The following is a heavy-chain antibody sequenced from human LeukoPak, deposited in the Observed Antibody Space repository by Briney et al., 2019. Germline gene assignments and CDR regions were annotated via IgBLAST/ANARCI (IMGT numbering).Heavy chain of an antibody. CDR1: VGSINSGNW. V-gene: IGHV4-4*02. Sequence: SETLSLTCAVSVGSINSGNWWSWFRQSPGKGLEWIGEIYHNGTPNYNPTLKSRVTISAETFKIHCSLKMTSVTAADTAVYYCATAPILRGEGGERYKDGMDVWGQGTTVIVSS. D-gene: IGHD2-2*02. CDR2: IYHNGTP. CDR3: ATAPILRGEGGERYKDGMDV. J-gene: IGHJ6*02.